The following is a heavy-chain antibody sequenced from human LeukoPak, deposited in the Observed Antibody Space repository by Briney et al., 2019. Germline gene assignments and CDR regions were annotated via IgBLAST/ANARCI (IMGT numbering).Heavy chain of an antibody. Sequence: GGSLRLSCAASGFTFRNFWMSWVRQAPGKGLEWLANINQDGSAKYYVDSVKGRFTISRDNAKNSLYLEMNSLRGEDTAVYYCARSIVGDAFDIWGQGTMVTVSS. CDR1: GFTFRNFW. V-gene: IGHV3-7*01. CDR3: ARSIVGDAFDI. J-gene: IGHJ3*02. D-gene: IGHD2-15*01. CDR2: INQDGSAK.